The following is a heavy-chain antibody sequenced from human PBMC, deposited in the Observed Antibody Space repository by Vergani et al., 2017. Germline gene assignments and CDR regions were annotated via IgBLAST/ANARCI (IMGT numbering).Heavy chain of an antibody. D-gene: IGHD6-19*01. CDR3: ARESGPLKAVVGFDY. Sequence: EVQLVESGGGLVQPGGSLRLSCAASGFTFNTYWMSWVRQAPGKGLEWVANIKQDGSEKNYVDSVKGRFTISRDNAKNSLYLQMNSLRAEDTAVYYCARESGPLKAVVGFDYWGQGTLVTVSS. V-gene: IGHV3-7*03. CDR2: IKQDGSEK. J-gene: IGHJ4*02. CDR1: GFTFNTYW.